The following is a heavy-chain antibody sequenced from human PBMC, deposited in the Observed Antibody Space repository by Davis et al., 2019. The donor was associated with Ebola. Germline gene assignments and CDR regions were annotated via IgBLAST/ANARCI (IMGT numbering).Heavy chain of an antibody. Sequence: MPSETLSLTCVVYGGSFSGYYWSWIRQPPGKGLEWIGEINHSGSTKYKSSLKSRVTISVDTSKNQFSLRLSSVTAADTAVYYCARVSPLTYFWSQYYFDYWGRGTLVTVSS. CDR1: GGSFSGYY. CDR3: ARVSPLTYFWSQYYFDY. V-gene: IGHV4-34*01. CDR2: INHSGST. D-gene: IGHD3-3*01. J-gene: IGHJ4*02.